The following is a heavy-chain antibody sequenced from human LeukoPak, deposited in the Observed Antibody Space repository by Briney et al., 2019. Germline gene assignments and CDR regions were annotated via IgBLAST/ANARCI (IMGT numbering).Heavy chain of an antibody. J-gene: IGHJ2*01. V-gene: IGHV4-59*08. CDR3: ARQGGGFLYFDL. CDR1: GGSISSYY. D-gene: IGHD6-25*01. CDR2: IYYSGST. Sequence: SETLSLTCTVSGGSISSYYWSWIRQPPGKGLEWIGYIYYSGSTNYNPSLKSRVTISVDTSKNQFSLKLSSVTAADTAVYYCARQGGGFLYFDLWGRGTLVTVSS.